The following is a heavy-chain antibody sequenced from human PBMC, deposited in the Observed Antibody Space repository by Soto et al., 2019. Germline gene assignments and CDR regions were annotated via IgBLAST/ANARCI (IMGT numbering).Heavy chain of an antibody. CDR2: VSGYNGIT. CDR1: GYTFTTYG. V-gene: IGHV1-18*04. Sequence: QVQLVQSGAEVKKPGASVKVSCKASGYTFTTYGISWVRQAPGQGREWMGWVSGYNGITNYAQSLQGRVTMTTETSTRTAYMELRSLRSDDTAVYYCARNQVNGSPQVDYWGQGTLVTFSS. CDR3: ARNQVNGSPQVDY. D-gene: IGHD3-10*01. J-gene: IGHJ4*02.